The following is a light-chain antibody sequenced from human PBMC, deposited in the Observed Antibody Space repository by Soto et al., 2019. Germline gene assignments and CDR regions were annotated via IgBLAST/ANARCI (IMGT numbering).Light chain of an antibody. Sequence: IQLTQSPSSLSASIGDRVTITCRASQDIASYLAWYQQKPGNAPKLLIYAASTLHSGVPSRFSGSGSGTDFTRTISSLQPEDFVTYYCKKLNVNLLFGQGTKLQIK. V-gene: IGKV1-9*01. CDR3: KKLNVNLL. CDR1: QDIASY. CDR2: AAS. J-gene: IGKJ2*01.